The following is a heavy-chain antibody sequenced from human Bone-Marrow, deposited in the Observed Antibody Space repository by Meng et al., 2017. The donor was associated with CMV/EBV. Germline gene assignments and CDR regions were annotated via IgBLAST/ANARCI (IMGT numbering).Heavy chain of an antibody. CDR3: AKEATPVGATNY. CDR2: IYSGGSST. V-gene: IGHV3-23*03. J-gene: IGHJ4*02. D-gene: IGHD1-26*01. Sequence: GESLKISCAASGFTFSSYAMSWVRQAPGKGLEWVSVIYSGGSSTYYADSVKGRFTISRDNSKNTLYLQMNSLRAGDTAVYYCAKEATPVGATNYWGQGTLVTVSS. CDR1: GFTFSSYA.